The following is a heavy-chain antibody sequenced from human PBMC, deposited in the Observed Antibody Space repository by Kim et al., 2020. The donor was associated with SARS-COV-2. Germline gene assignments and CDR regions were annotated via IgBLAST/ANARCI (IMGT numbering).Heavy chain of an antibody. V-gene: IGHV1-69*04. CDR3: TRDRAPADRNHYYYAMDV. CDR2: IIPILGIT. CDR1: GGTFSNYG. J-gene: IGHJ6*02. Sequence: SVKVSCKASGGTFSNYGISWVRQAPGQGLEWMGRIIPILGITNYAQKFQGRVTITADKSTSTAYMELRSLRSEDTAVYYCTRDRAPADRNHYYYAMDVWGQGTTVTVSS. D-gene: IGHD2-2*01.